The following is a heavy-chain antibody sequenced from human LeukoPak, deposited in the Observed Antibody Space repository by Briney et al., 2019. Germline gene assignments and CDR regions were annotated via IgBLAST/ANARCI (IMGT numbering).Heavy chain of an antibody. J-gene: IGHJ4*02. CDR1: GFTFSNYG. CDR2: VRYDGSKT. V-gene: IGHV3-30*02. D-gene: IGHD3-10*01. CDR3: AKDIRGWSMVSASDY. Sequence: PGGSLRLSCAASGFTFSNYGMHWVRQAPGKGLEWVAFVRYDGSKTYDADSVKGRFTISRDNSKNTMYLQMNSLRAEDSAMYYCAKDIRGWSMVSASDYWGQGTLVTVSS.